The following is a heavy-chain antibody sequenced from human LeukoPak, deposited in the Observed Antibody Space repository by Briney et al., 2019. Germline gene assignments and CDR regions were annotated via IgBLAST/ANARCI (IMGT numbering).Heavy chain of an antibody. CDR3: ARDSPLYCSGGSCYYYYMDV. V-gene: IGHV1-69*05. J-gene: IGHJ6*03. CDR2: IIPIFGTA. Sequence: SVKVSCKASGGTFSSYAISWVRQAPGQGLEWMGGIIPIFGTANYAQKFQGRVTITTDESTGTAYMELSSLRSEDTAVYYCARDSPLYCSGGSCYYYYMDVWGKGTTVTVSS. D-gene: IGHD2-15*01. CDR1: GGTFSSYA.